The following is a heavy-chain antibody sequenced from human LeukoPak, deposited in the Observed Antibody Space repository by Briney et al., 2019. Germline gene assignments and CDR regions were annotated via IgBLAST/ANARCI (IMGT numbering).Heavy chain of an antibody. CDR3: ARLSRVEATETFAY. J-gene: IGHJ4*02. Sequence: PSETLSLTCAVYGGSFSGYYWSWIRQPPGKGLEWIGEINHSGSTNYNPSLKSRVTISVDTSKNQFSLKLNSVTAADTAVYYCARLSRVEATETFAYWGQGTLVTVSS. V-gene: IGHV4-34*01. D-gene: IGHD1-26*01. CDR2: INHSGST. CDR1: GGSFSGYY.